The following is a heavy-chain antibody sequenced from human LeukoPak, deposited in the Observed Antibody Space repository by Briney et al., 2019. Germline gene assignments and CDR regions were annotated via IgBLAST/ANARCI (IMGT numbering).Heavy chain of an antibody. D-gene: IGHD7-27*01. CDR3: VRDKDWGFDS. Sequence: PGESLRLSCAASGFTFTSYTMNWVRQAPGQGLEWVSHIGTGTSTVGYADSIKGRFTISRDNAKNSVDLQMSSLRVDDSAVYYCVRDKDWGFDSWGQGTLVTVSS. J-gene: IGHJ4*02. V-gene: IGHV3-48*01. CDR1: GFTFTSYT. CDR2: IGTGTSTV.